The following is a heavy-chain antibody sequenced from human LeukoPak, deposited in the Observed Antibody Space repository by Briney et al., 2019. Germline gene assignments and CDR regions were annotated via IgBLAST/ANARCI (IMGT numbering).Heavy chain of an antibody. CDR2: INPNSGGT. CDR1: GYTFTSYY. Sequence: ASVKVSCKASGYTFTSYYMHWVRQAPGQGLEWMGWINPNSGGTNYAQKFQGRVTMTRDTSISTAYMELSRLRSDDTAVYYCARTVAPGFGSSGYPDYWGQGTLVTVSS. V-gene: IGHV1-2*02. D-gene: IGHD3-22*01. J-gene: IGHJ4*02. CDR3: ARTVAPGFGSSGYPDY.